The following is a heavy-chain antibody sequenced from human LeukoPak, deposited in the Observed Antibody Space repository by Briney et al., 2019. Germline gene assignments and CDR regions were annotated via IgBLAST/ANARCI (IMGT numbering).Heavy chain of an antibody. D-gene: IGHD1-1*01. CDR1: GFTFSHYD. Sequence: GGSLRLSCAASGFTFSHYDMSWVRQVPGKGLEWVAAISGSGGSTYYAGSVKGRATVSRDNSENTLYLQMTSLSADDTAIYHCAKDQSAGTFFDSWGQGTLVSVSS. J-gene: IGHJ4*02. V-gene: IGHV3-23*01. CDR2: ISGSGGST. CDR3: AKDQSAGTFFDS.